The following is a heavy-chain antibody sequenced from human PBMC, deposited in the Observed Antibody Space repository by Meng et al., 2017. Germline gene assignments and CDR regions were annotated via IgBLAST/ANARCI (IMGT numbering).Heavy chain of an antibody. CDR1: GYTFTGYY. D-gene: IGHD6-13*01. V-gene: IGHV1-2*06. CDR3: AREEGSSWSHY. J-gene: IGHJ4*02. Sequence: ASVKVSCKASGYTFTGYYMHWVRQAPGQGLEWMGRNNPNSGGTNYAQKFQGRVTMTRDTSISTAYMALSRLISDDTAVYYCAREEGSSWSHYWGQGALVTVSS. CDR2: NNPNSGGT.